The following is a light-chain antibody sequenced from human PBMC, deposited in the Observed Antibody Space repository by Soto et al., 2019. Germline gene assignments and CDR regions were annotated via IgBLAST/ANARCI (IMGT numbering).Light chain of an antibody. V-gene: IGLV2-14*01. CDR2: EVN. CDR1: SSDVGAYNF. Sequence: QSALTQPASVSGSPGQSITISCTGTSSDVGAYNFVSWYQQYPGKAPKVMIYEVNHRPSGVSNRFSGSKSGNTASLTISGLQAEDEADYYCSSFTRSSTYVFGSGPKVTVL. J-gene: IGLJ1*01. CDR3: SSFTRSSTYV.